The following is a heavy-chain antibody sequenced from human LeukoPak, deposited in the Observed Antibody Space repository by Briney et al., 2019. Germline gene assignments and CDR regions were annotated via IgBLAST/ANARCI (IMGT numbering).Heavy chain of an antibody. CDR2: ISYDGSNK. CDR3: ARGFDY. V-gene: IGHV3-30*04. Sequence: GGSLRLSCAASGFTFSSYAMHWVRQAPGKGLEWVAVISYDGSNKYYADSVKGRFTISRDNSKNTLYLQMNSLRAEDTAVYYCARGFDYWGQGALVTVSS. J-gene: IGHJ4*02. CDR1: GFTFSSYA.